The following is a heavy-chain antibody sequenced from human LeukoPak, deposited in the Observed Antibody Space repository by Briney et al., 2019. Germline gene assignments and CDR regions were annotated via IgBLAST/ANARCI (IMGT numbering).Heavy chain of an antibody. J-gene: IGHJ5*02. CDR1: GGSIRSKLYY. CDR2: IFYSGNT. CDR3: AKEVAGP. Sequence: SETLSLTCSVSGGSIRSKLYYWAWIRQSPGKGLEWIGSIFYSGNTYYNSSLKSRVTISVDTSKNQFSLNLTSVTAADTAVYYCAKEVAGPWGQGTRVTVSS. V-gene: IGHV4-39*07.